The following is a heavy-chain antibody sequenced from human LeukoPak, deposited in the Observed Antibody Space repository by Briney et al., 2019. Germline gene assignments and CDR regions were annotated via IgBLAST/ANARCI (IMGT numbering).Heavy chain of an antibody. CDR3: AKDPGGAYGDYGHFDY. CDR1: GFTFSSYA. CDR2: ISGSGGST. D-gene: IGHD4-17*01. Sequence: GGSLRLSCAASGFTFSSYAMSWVRQAPGKGLEWVSAISGSGGSTYYADSVKGRFTISRDNSKNTLYLQMNSLRAEDTAVYYCAKDPGGAYGDYGHFDYWGQGTLVGVSS. J-gene: IGHJ4*02. V-gene: IGHV3-23*01.